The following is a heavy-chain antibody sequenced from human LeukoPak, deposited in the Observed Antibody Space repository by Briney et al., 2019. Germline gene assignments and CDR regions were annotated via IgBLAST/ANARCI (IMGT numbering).Heavy chain of an antibody. D-gene: IGHD2-2*01. Sequence: SQTLSLTCTVSGGSISSGDYYWSWIRQPPWKGLEWFGYIYYSGSTYYNPSLKSRVTISVDTSKNQFSLKLSSVTAADTAVYYCAKSVVPAAGGSYDAFDIWGQGTMVTVSS. J-gene: IGHJ3*02. V-gene: IGHV4-30-4*08. CDR2: IYYSGST. CDR3: AKSVVPAAGGSYDAFDI. CDR1: GGSISSGDYY.